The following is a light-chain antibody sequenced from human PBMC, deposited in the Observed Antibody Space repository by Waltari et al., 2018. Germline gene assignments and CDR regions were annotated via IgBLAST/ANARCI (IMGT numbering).Light chain of an antibody. J-gene: IGKJ1*01. Sequence: DIQMTQSPSSLSASVGDRVNITCRASQSISPYLNWYQQRLGTAPKLLIYAVSTLHSGVPSRFSGSGSGTDFTLTISSLQPEDFATYYCQQSYQTPLTFGQGTRLEI. CDR1: QSISPY. CDR3: QQSYQTPLT. V-gene: IGKV1-39*01. CDR2: AVS.